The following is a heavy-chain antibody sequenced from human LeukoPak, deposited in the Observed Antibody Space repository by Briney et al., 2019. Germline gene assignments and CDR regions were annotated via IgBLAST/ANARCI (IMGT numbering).Heavy chain of an antibody. V-gene: IGHV3-48*01. CDR2: ISSSSSTI. J-gene: IGHJ4*02. CDR3: AKDSGIAAAGSNFDY. Sequence: GGSLRLSCAASGFTFSSYSMNWVRQAPGKGLEWVSYISSSSSTIYYADSVKGRFTISRDNAKNSLYLQMNSLRAEDTAVYYCAKDSGIAAAGSNFDYWGQGTLVTVSS. CDR1: GFTFSSYS. D-gene: IGHD6-13*01.